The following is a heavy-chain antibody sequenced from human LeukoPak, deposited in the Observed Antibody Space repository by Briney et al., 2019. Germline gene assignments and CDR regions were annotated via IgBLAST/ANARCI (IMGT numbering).Heavy chain of an antibody. D-gene: IGHD1-1*01. CDR2: INPNSGGT. CDR3: ARGLENFDY. Sequence: ASVKVSCKASGHTFSGYYMHWVRQAPGHGLEWMGRINPNSGGTNYSQKFQGRVTMTRDTSISTTYMELRRVRFDDTAVYYCARGLENFDYWGQGTLVSVSS. CDR1: GHTFSGYY. J-gene: IGHJ4*02. V-gene: IGHV1-2*06.